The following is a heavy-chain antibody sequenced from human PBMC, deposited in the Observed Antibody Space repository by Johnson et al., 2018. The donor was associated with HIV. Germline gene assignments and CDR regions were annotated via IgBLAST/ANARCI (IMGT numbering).Heavy chain of an antibody. CDR1: GFTFSDYY. V-gene: IGHV3-11*01. CDR3: ARRCSSSSCSHGAFDI. Sequence: QVQLVESGGGLVKPGGSLRLSCAASGFTFSDYYMNWIRQAPGKGLEWVSYISSSGGTIYYADSVKGRFTISRDGSKNTLFLQMNSLRAEDTAVYYCARRCSSSSCSHGAFDIWGQGTVVTVAS. J-gene: IGHJ3*02. CDR2: ISSSGGTI. D-gene: IGHD2-2*01.